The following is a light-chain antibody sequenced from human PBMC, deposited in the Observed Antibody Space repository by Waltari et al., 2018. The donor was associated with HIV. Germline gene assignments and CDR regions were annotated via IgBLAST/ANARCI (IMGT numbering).Light chain of an antibody. CDR3: QVWDDLSDPGVI. CDR1: DLGTTY. CDR2: KDN. V-gene: IGLV3-21*02. Sequence: SYFLTQPPSVSVAPGQTATIPCEGEDLGTTYVQWHQQKAGQAPVLVLYKDNVRPSGVPGRFSGSISGRTATLTVSRVRVDDEADYYCQVWDDLSDPGVIFGGVTKLTVL. J-gene: IGLJ2*01.